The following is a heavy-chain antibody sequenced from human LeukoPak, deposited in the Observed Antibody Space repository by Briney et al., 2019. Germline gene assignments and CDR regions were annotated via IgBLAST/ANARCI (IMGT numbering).Heavy chain of an antibody. CDR1: GYTFSNYD. CDR2: ISGNNDNP. V-gene: IGHV1-18*01. CDR3: ARDGTSTDDY. Sequence: ASVKVSCKASGYTFSNYDINWVRQAPGQGLEWIAWISGNNDNPNYGQKVQGRFTVTTDSSTSTAYMELRNLRSDDTAVYYCARDGTSTDDYWGQGTLVTVSS. J-gene: IGHJ4*02. D-gene: IGHD2-2*01.